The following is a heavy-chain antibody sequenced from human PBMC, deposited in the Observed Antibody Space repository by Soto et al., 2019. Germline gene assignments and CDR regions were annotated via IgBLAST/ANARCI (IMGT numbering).Heavy chain of an antibody. CDR2: ISHDGSNK. CDR3: TRAGYCTGGTCSSFYFHY. CDR1: GFTFSSYV. J-gene: IGHJ4*02. Sequence: QVQLVESGGGVVQPGRSLRLSYAASGFTFSSYVVHWVRQAPGKGLEWVALISHDGSNKDYADSVKGRFIISRDNSKNTLYLQMNSLRVEDTAMYFCTRAGYCTGGTCSSFYFHYWGQGTLVTVSP. V-gene: IGHV3-30-3*01. D-gene: IGHD2-15*01.